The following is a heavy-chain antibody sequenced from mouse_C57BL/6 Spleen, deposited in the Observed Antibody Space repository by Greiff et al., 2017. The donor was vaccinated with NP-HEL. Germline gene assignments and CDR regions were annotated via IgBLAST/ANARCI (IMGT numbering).Heavy chain of an antibody. J-gene: IGHJ3*01. D-gene: IGHD1-1*01. V-gene: IGHV1-69*01. Sequence: QVQLQQPGAELVMPGASVKLSCKASGYTFTSYWMHWVKQRPGQGLEWIGEIDPSDSYTNYNQKFKGKSTLTVDKSSSTAYMQLSSLTSEDSAVYYCARRDYGGGFAYWGQGTLVTVSA. CDR2: IDPSDSYT. CDR3: ARRDYGGGFAY. CDR1: GYTFTSYW.